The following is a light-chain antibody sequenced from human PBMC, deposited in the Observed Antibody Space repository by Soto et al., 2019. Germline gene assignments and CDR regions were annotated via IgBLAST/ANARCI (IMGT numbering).Light chain of an antibody. Sequence: DIQLPQSPPTLSASVGDRVTITCQARQSISSWLAWYQKKPGKAPNLLIYDASTLESRAPTRISGSGSGKESTPTSGSLQADDFPTYYYQQYNSYSHTFGQGTKVDIK. CDR1: QSISSW. J-gene: IGKJ1*01. V-gene: IGKV1-5*01. CDR3: QQYNSYSHT. CDR2: DAS.